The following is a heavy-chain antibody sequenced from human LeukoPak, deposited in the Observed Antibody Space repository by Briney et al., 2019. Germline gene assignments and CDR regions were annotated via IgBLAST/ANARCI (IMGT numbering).Heavy chain of an antibody. CDR1: GYTFTSYY. V-gene: IGHV1-46*01. J-gene: IGHJ4*02. Sequence: ASVKVSCKASGYTFTSYYMHWVRQAPGQGLEWMGIINPSGGSTSYAQKFQGRVTMTRDTSTSTVYMELSSLRSEDTAVYYCARVTIFGALPTGYFDYWGQGTLVTVSS. CDR3: ARVTIFGALPTGYFDY. D-gene: IGHD3-3*01. CDR2: INPSGGST.